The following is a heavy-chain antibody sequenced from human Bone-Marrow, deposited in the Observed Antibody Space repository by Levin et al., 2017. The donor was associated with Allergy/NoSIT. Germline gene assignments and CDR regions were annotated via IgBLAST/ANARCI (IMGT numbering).Heavy chain of an antibody. CDR2: ISSSGTYI. CDR3: ARGSDCGADCYFDYYGMDV. CDR1: GFTFSSYT. V-gene: IGHV3-21*01. D-gene: IGHD2-21*02. J-gene: IGHJ6*02. Sequence: GGSLRLSCAVSGFTFSSYTMNWVRQAPGKGLEWVSSISSSGTYINYADSVKGRSTISRDNAKNSLYLHMNSLRAEDTAVFFCARGSDCGADCYFDYYGMDVWGQGTTVTVSS.